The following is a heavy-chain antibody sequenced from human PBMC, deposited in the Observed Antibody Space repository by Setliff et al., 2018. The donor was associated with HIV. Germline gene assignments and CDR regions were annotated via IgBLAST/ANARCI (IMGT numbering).Heavy chain of an antibody. CDR2: IYYSGST. J-gene: IGHJ6*03. CDR1: GGAISSYY. V-gene: IGHV4-59*01. CDR3: ARAGDGSPFYYYYYMDV. Sequence: SETLSLTCTVSGGAISSYYWSWIRQPPGKGLEWIGYIYYSGSTNYNPSLKSRVTISVDTSKNQFSLKLSSVTAADTAVYYCARAGDGSPFYYYYYMDVWGKGTTVTVSS. D-gene: IGHD1-26*01.